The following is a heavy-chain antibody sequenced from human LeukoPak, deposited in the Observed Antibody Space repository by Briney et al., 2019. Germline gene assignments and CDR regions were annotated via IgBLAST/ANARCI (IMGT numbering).Heavy chain of an antibody. CDR2: IYHSGST. J-gene: IGHJ3*02. CDR3: ARMNSDDAFDI. V-gene: IGHV4-30-2*01. CDR1: GFTFSSYA. D-gene: IGHD2-21*01. Sequence: LRLSCAASGFTFSSYAMSWVRQAPGKGLEWIGYIYHSGSTYYNPSLKSRVTISVDRSKNQFSLKLSSVTAADTAVYYCARMNSDDAFDIWGQGTMVTVSS.